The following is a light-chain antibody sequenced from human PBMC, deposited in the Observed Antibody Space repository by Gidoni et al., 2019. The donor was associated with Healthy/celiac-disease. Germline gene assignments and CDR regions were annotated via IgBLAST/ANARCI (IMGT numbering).Light chain of an antibody. CDR2: AAS. Sequence: FHMIHSPSSLSASVGDRVTITCRASQSISSYLNWYQQKPGKAPKLLIYAASSLQSGVPSRFSGSGSGTDFTLTISSLQPEDFATYYCQQSYSTPWTFGQGTKVEIK. V-gene: IGKV1-39*01. CDR3: QQSYSTPWT. J-gene: IGKJ1*01. CDR1: QSISSY.